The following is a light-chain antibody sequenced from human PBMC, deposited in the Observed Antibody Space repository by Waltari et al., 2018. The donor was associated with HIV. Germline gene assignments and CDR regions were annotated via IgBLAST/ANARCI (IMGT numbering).Light chain of an antibody. CDR3: CAYAGSTTYVI. CDR2: EVS. V-gene: IGLV2-23*02. J-gene: IGLJ2*01. CDR1: SSDVGGYNL. Sequence: QSALTQPASVSGSPGQSITIPCTGTSSDVGGYNLVSCYQQHPGKAPKLMIYEVSKRPSGVSNRFSGSKSGNMASLTISGLQAEDEADYYCCAYAGSTTYVIFGGGTKLTVL.